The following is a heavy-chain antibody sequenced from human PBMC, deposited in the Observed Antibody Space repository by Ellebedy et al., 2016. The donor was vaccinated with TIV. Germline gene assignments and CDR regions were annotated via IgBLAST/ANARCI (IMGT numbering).Heavy chain of an antibody. J-gene: IGHJ4*02. CDR1: GGPISTSGSF. CDR3: AKDRGSHITDF. D-gene: IGHD3-16*01. Sequence: SETLSPTCTAPGGPISTSGSFWGWVRQPPGKGLEWLGPIYYTGSTYYNPSLQSRVAISVDTSKNQFSLKLRSLTAADTAVYSCAKDRGSHITDFWGQGTVVTVSS. V-gene: IGHV4-39*07. CDR2: IYYTGST.